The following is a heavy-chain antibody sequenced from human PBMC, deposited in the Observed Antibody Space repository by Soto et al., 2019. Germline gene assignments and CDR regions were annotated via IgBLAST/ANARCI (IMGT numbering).Heavy chain of an antibody. CDR1: GFTFSSLA. V-gene: IGHV3-23*01. D-gene: IGHD1-1*01. J-gene: IGHJ6*03. CDR3: AKGLRPWNHMDA. CDR2: ISASGTHT. Sequence: EVQLLESGGGFVQPGGSLRLSCAASGFTFSSLAMTWVRQAPGKGLEWVSSISASGTHTYHADSGRGRFTISRDDSINTLYLQLNSLRGGDTAVYYCAKGLRPWNHMDAWGRGTTVTVSS.